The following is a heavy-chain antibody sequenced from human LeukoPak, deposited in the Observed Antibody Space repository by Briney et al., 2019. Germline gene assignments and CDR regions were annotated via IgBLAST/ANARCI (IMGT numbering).Heavy chain of an antibody. J-gene: IGHJ4*02. Sequence: GSLRLSCAASEFSVGSNYMTWVRQAPGKGLEWVSLIYSGGSTYYADSVKGRFTISRDNSKNTLYLQMNSLRAEDTAVYYCAREGVSGYSYGLGEIFDYWGQGALVTVSS. V-gene: IGHV3-66*02. CDR1: EFSVGSNY. CDR3: AREGVSGYSYGLGEIFDY. CDR2: IYSGGST. D-gene: IGHD5-18*01.